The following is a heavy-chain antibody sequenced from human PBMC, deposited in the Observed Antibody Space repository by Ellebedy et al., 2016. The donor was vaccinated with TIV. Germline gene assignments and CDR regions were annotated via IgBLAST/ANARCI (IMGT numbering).Heavy chain of an antibody. D-gene: IGHD7-27*01. CDR2: IDWNYDK. CDR3: ERIWGRSPPV. Sequence: SGPTLVKPTQTLTLTCTFSGFSLNTSGVSVSWIRQPPGKALESLALIDWNYDKFYTSSLKTRLIISKDTSKNQVALTITNMDPTDTTTYYCERIWGRSPPVWGQGALVTVSS. V-gene: IGHV2-70*13. J-gene: IGHJ4*02. CDR1: GFSLNTSGVS.